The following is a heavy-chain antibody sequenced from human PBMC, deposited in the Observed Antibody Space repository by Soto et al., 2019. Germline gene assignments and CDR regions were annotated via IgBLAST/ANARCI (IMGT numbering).Heavy chain of an antibody. CDR1: GGTVASSHW. D-gene: IGHD2-21*02. J-gene: IGHJ5*02. V-gene: IGHV4-4*02. CDR3: AREIVTAGGNNYFDP. CDR2: VYHTGDT. Sequence: QVQLQESGPRLVKPSESLSLTCGVSGGTVASSHWWSLVRQSPGRGLEWIGNVYHTGDTNFNPSLQSRVTFSVDKSNNQFSLRLTSVTAADTAVYFCAREIVTAGGNNYFDPWGPGTLVTVSS.